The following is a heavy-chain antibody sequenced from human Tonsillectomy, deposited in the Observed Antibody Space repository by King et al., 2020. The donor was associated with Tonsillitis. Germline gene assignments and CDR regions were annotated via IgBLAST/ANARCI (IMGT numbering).Heavy chain of an antibody. CDR3: ASERWTKDLGLGLSGYNYDGMDI. V-gene: IGHV1-8*01. D-gene: IGHD2-15*01. Sequence: QLVQSGAEVKKPGASVKVSCKASGYTLTSHDINWVRQAPGQGLEWMGWMNPTSGNTGYAQKFQGRVAMTRDTATNTAYMELSILRSEDTAVYYCASERWTKDLGLGLSGYNYDGMDIWGQGTAVTVSS. CDR1: GYTLTSHD. CDR2: MNPTSGNT. J-gene: IGHJ6*02.